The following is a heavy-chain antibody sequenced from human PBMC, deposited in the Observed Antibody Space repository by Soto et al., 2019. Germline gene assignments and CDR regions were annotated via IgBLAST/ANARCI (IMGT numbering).Heavy chain of an antibody. Sequence: QVQLVQSGAEVKKPGASVKVSCKASGYTFTGYYMHWVRQAPGQGLEWMGWINPNSGGTNYAQKFQGRVTMTRDTSISTAYMELSRLRSDDTAVYYCARDGMVRGVTPPNFDYWGQGTLVTVSS. CDR2: INPNSGGT. CDR1: GYTFTGYY. D-gene: IGHD3-10*01. CDR3: ARDGMVRGVTPPNFDY. J-gene: IGHJ4*02. V-gene: IGHV1-2*02.